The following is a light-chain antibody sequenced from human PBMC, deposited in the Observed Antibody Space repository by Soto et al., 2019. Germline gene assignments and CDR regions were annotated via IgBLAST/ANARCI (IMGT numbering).Light chain of an antibody. CDR2: AAS. Sequence: AIRMTQSPSSFSASTGDRFTITCLASQGISSYLAWYQQNPGKAPKLLIYAASTLQSGVPSRFRGSGSGTDFTLTISCLQSEDFETYYCQQYYSYPRTFGQGTKVDIK. J-gene: IGKJ1*01. V-gene: IGKV1-8*01. CDR1: QGISSY. CDR3: QQYYSYPRT.